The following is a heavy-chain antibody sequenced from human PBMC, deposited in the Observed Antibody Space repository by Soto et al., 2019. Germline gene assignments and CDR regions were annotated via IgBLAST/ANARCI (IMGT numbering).Heavy chain of an antibody. V-gene: IGHV3-21*01. J-gene: IGHJ4*02. CDR1: GFTFSTYS. CDR3: VRDVNYYDSSGYRDY. Sequence: EVQLVESGGGLVKPGGSLRLSCAASGFTFSTYSLHWVRQAPGKGLEWVSSIGSTSSYIYYADSVKGRFTISRDNAKNSLYLQMNSLRAEDTAVYYCVRDVNYYDSSGYRDYWGQGTLVTVSS. D-gene: IGHD3-22*01. CDR2: IGSTSSYI.